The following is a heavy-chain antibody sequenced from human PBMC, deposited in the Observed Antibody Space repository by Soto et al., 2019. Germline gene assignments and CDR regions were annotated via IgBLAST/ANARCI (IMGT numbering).Heavy chain of an antibody. V-gene: IGHV1-69*06. J-gene: IGHJ3*02. CDR1: GGTFSSYA. CDR2: IIPIFGTA. Sequence: QVQLVQSGAEVKKPGSSVKVSCKASGGTFSSYAISWVRQAPGQGLEWMGGIIPIFGTANYAQKFQGRVTITTDKSTSTAYMELSSMRSEDTAVYYCATQWELLRPAFDIWGQGTMVTVSS. CDR3: ATQWELLRPAFDI. D-gene: IGHD1-26*01.